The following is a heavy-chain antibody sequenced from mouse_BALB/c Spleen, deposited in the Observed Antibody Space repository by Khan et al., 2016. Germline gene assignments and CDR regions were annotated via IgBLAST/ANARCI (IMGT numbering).Heavy chain of an antibody. V-gene: IGHV4-1*02. J-gene: IGHJ3*01. Sequence: EVQLVESGGGLVQPGGSLKFSCAASGFEFSRYWMSWVRQAPGKGLEWIGEINPDSSMINYTPSLKDKFIISRDNAKNTLYLQMSKVRSEDTARYYCARRVNYSWFAYWGQGTLVTVSA. CDR3: ARRVNYSWFAY. CDR1: GFEFSRYW. D-gene: IGHD2-1*01. CDR2: INPDSSMI.